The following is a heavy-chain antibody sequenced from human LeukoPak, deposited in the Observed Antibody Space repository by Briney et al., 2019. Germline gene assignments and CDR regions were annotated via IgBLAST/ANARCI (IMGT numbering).Heavy chain of an antibody. CDR2: ISYSGTT. Sequence: SETLSLTCTVSSGSLNSSPYYWAWIRQSPGKGLEWIGSISYSGTTYYNPSLKSRVTIYVDTSKKQFSLRLSSVTAADSAVYYCAANSADYNSLGSSYKVWGQGTLVTVSS. V-gene: IGHV4-39*01. D-gene: IGHD3-10*01. CDR1: SGSLNSSPYY. CDR3: AANSADYNSLGSSYKV. J-gene: IGHJ4*02.